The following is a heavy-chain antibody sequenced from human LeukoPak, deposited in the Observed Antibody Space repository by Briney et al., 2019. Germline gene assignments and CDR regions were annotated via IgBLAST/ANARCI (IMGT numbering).Heavy chain of an antibody. J-gene: IGHJ4*02. Sequence: ASVKVSCKASGGTFSSYAISWVRQAPGQGLEWMGRIIPIFGTANYAQKFQGRVTITTDESTSTAYMELSSLRSEDTAVYYCARVPTTYYYDSSGYYNHYWGQGTLVTVSS. V-gene: IGHV1-69*05. CDR3: ARVPTTYYYDSSGYYNHY. D-gene: IGHD3-22*01. CDR1: GGTFSSYA. CDR2: IIPIFGTA.